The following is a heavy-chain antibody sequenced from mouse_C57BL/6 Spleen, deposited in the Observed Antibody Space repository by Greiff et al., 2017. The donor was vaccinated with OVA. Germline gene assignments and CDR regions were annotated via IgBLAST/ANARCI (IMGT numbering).Heavy chain of an antibody. J-gene: IGHJ2*01. CDR2: IYPGDGDT. CDR3: ARSAYYSNYLDY. CDR1: GYAFSSSW. V-gene: IGHV1-82*01. Sequence: VQLQQSGPELVKPGASVKISCKASGYAFSSSWMNWVKQRPGKGLEWIGRIYPGDGDTNYNGKFKGKATLTADKSSSTAYMQLSSLTSEDSAVDFCARSAYYSNYLDYWGQGTTLTVSS. D-gene: IGHD2-5*01.